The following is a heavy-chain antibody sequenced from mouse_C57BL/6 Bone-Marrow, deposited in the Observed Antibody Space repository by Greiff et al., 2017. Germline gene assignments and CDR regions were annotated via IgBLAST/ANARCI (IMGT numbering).Heavy chain of an antibody. D-gene: IGHD1-1*01. CDR3: ARSRITTVVATDY. CDR1: GYTFTSYG. CDR2: IYPRSGNT. V-gene: IGHV1-81*01. J-gene: IGHJ2*01. Sequence: QVQLQQSGAELARPGASVKLSCKASGYTFTSYGISWVKQRPGQGLEWIGEIYPRSGNTYYNEKFKGKATLTADKSSSTAYMELRSLTSEDSAVYFCARSRITTVVATDYWGQGTTLTGSS.